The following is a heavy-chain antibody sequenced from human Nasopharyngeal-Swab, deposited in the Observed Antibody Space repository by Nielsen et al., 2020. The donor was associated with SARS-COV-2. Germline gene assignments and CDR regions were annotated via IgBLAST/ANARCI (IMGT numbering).Heavy chain of an antibody. CDR2: ISAYNGKT. CDR3: ARDPYYDSSGPRFDY. D-gene: IGHD3-22*01. CDR1: GYTFTSYD. V-gene: IGHV1-18*01. J-gene: IGHJ4*02. Sequence: ASVKVSCKASGYTFTSYDINWVRQATGQGLEWMGWISAYNGKTNYAQKLQGRVTMTTDTSTSTAYMELRSLRSDDTAVYYCARDPYYDSSGPRFDYWGQGTLVTVSS.